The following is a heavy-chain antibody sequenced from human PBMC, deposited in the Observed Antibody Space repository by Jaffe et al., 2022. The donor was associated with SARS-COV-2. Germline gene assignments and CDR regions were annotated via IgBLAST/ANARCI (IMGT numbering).Heavy chain of an antibody. CDR3: ARDRPTSYYYDSSGYFDY. V-gene: IGHV3-7*01. Sequence: EVQLVESGGGLVQPGGSLRLSCAASGFTFSSYWMSWVRQAPGKGLEWVANIKQDGSEKYYVDSVKGRFTISRDNAKNSLYLQMNSLRAEDTAVYYCARDRPTSYYYDSSGYFDYWGQGTLVTVSS. CDR2: IKQDGSEK. CDR1: GFTFSSYW. D-gene: IGHD3-22*01. J-gene: IGHJ4*02.